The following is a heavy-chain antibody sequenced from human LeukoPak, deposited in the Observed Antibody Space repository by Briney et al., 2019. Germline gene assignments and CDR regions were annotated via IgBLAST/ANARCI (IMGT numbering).Heavy chain of an antibody. CDR2: IYPGDSDT. CDR3: ARSPPSSYCTATNCYPRHFDY. CDR1: GYTFSSYW. J-gene: IGHJ4*02. Sequence: GESLKISCKGSGYTFSSYWIAWVRQMPGEGLEWMGVIYPGDSDTRYSPSFQGQVTISADKSINTVYLQWSSLKASDTAIYYCARSPPSSYCTATNCYPRHFDYWGQGTLVTVSS. V-gene: IGHV5-51*01. D-gene: IGHD2-2*01.